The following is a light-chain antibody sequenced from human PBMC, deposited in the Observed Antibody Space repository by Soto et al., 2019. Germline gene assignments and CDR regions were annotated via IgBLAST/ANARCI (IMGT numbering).Light chain of an antibody. CDR3: QQYNNWPPWT. CDR2: GAS. Sequence: EIELTQSPGTLSLSPGERSTLXXRASQSVSSRYLAWYQQKPGQAPRLXXYGASSRATGIPDRFSGSGSGTEFTLTISSLQSEDFAVYYCQQYNNWPPWTFGQGTKVDIK. CDR1: QSVSSRY. V-gene: IGKV3-20*01. J-gene: IGKJ1*01.